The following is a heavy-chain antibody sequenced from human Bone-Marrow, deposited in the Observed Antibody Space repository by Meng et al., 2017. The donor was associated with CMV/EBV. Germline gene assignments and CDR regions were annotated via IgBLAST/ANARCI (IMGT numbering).Heavy chain of an antibody. J-gene: IGHJ5*02. CDR1: GGTFSSYT. CDR2: IIPILGIA. D-gene: IGHD5-18*01. V-gene: IGHV1-69*02. Sequence: SVKVSRKASGGTFSSYTISWVRQAPGQGLEWMGRIIPILGIANYAQKFQGRVTITADKSTSTAYMELSSLRSEDTAVYYCARQRGYSYDGGNWFDPWGQGTLVTVAS. CDR3: ARQRGYSYDGGNWFDP.